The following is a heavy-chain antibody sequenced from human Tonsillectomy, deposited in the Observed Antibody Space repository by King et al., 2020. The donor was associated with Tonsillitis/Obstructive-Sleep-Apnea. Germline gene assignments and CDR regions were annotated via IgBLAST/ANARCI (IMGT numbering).Heavy chain of an antibody. Sequence: VQLVESGGGVVQPGRSLRLSCAASGFTFSSYGMHWVRQAPGKGLEWVAVMWYDGSNKYYADSVKGRFTISRDNSKNTLYLQMNSLRAEDTAVYHCARDNFVLSRSYYYFDYWGQGTLVTVSS. CDR2: MWYDGSNK. V-gene: IGHV3-33*01. CDR1: GFTFSSYG. D-gene: IGHD1-26*01. J-gene: IGHJ4*02. CDR3: ARDNFVLSRSYYYFDY.